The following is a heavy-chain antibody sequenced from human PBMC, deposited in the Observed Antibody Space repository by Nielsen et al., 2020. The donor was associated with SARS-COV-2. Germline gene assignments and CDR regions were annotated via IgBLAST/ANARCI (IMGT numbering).Heavy chain of an antibody. CDR2: MSYDGDSK. Sequence: GGSLRLSCEASGFTLRNYGVHWVRQAPGKGLEWLAVMSYDGDSKYYADSVRGRFSISRDISKNTLYLQMNGLKLEDTAMYYCARERWTTVPWDRWGQGALVIVSS. V-gene: IGHV3-30*03. CDR3: ARERWTTVPWDR. J-gene: IGHJ4*02. CDR1: GFTLRNYG. D-gene: IGHD4-11*01.